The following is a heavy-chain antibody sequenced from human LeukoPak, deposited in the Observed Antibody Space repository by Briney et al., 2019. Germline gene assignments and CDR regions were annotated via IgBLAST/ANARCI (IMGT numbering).Heavy chain of an antibody. V-gene: IGHV3-7*05. CDR3: ARGGMSSGYYVNY. J-gene: IGHJ4*02. CDR1: GFTFTNAW. CDR2: IKQDGSER. D-gene: IGHD3-22*01. Sequence: GGSLRLSCAASGFTFTNAWMTWVRQAPGKGLEGVANIKQDGSERYYVDSVKGRFTVSRDDAKNSLYLQMNSLRAEDTAVYYCARGGMSSGYYVNYWGQGTLVTVSS.